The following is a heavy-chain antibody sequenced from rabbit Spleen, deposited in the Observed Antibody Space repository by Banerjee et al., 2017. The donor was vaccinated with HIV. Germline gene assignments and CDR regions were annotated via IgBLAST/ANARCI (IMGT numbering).Heavy chain of an antibody. V-gene: IGHV1S45*01. CDR2: IDIDSYNSA. CDR3: ARDTGSSFSSYGMDL. J-gene: IGHJ6*01. CDR1: GFSFSSNA. Sequence: QEQLEESGGGLVKPEGSLTLTCKASGFSFSSNAMCWVRQAPGKRPEWIACIDIDSYNSAAYASWAKGRFTISKMSSTTVTLQMTSLTVADTATYFCARDTGSSFSSYGMDLWGPGTLVTVS. D-gene: IGHD8-1*01.